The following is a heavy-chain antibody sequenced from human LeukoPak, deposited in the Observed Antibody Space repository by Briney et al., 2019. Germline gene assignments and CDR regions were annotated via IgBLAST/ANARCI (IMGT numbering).Heavy chain of an antibody. CDR3: ARGDYYGSGKNYYYGMDV. J-gene: IGHJ6*02. Sequence: NPSETLSLTCAVSGGSISSGGYSWSWIRQPPGKGLEWIGYIYHSGSTYYNPSLKSRVTISVDRSKNQFSLKLSSVTAADTAVYYCARGDYYGSGKNYYYGMDVWGQGTTVTVSS. CDR2: IYHSGST. CDR1: GGSISSGGYS. D-gene: IGHD3-10*01. V-gene: IGHV4-30-2*01.